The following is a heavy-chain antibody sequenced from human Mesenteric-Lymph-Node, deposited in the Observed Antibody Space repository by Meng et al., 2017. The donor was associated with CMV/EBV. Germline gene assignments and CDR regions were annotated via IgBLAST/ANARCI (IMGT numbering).Heavy chain of an antibody. D-gene: IGHD2-2*01. CDR1: GGSFSGYY. Sequence: GSLRLSCAVYGGSFSGYYWSWIRQPPGKGLEWIGYIYYSGTTMYNSSLKSRVTISVDTSKNQFSLNLTSVTAADTAVYYCAKGGCSSCWFDPWGQGTLVTVSS. CDR3: AKGGCSSCWFDP. V-gene: IGHV4-34*11. CDR2: IYYSGTT. J-gene: IGHJ5*02.